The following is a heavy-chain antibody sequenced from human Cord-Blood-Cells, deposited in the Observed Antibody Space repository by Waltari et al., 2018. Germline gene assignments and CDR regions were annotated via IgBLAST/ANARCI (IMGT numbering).Heavy chain of an antibody. CDR2: INHSGST. Sequence: QVQLQQWGAGRLKPSETLSLTCAVYGGSFSGYYWSWIRQPPGKGLEWIGEINHSGSTNYNPSLKSRVTISVDTSKNQFSLKLSSVTAADTAVYYCARYDRSSRAFDIWGQGTMVTVSS. J-gene: IGHJ3*02. V-gene: IGHV4-34*01. D-gene: IGHD6-6*01. CDR3: ARYDRSSRAFDI. CDR1: GGSFSGYY.